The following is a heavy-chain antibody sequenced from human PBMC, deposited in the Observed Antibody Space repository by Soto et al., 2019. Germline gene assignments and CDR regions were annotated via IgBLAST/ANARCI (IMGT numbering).Heavy chain of an antibody. CDR2: INHSGST. CDR1: GGSFSGYY. Sequence: PSETLSLTCAVYGGSFSGYYWSWIRQPPGKGLEWIGEINHSGSTNYNPSLKSRVTISVDTSKNQFSLKLSSVTAADTAVYYCARAYDSSGYPDYWGQGTLVTVSS. CDR3: ARAYDSSGYPDY. D-gene: IGHD3-22*01. V-gene: IGHV4-34*01. J-gene: IGHJ4*02.